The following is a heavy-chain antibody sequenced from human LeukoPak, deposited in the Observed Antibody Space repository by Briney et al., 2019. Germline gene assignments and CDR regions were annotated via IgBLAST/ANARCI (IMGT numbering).Heavy chain of an antibody. V-gene: IGHV4-39*01. CDR3: ARRGCGRNWFDP. Sequence: SEPLSLTCTVSGGSISSSDYYWGWIRQPPGKGLEWIACISYTGRNYYTPSLRRRITISVDTSKNQFYLRLSSVTAADTAVYHCARRGCGRNWFDPWGQGTLVTVSS. J-gene: IGHJ5*02. D-gene: IGHD1-26*01. CDR1: GGSISSSDYY. CDR2: ISYTGRN.